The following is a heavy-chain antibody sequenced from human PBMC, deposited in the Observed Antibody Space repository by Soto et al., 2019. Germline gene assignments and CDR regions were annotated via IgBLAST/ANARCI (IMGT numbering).Heavy chain of an antibody. D-gene: IGHD6-19*01. CDR1: GGSVSSGSYY. J-gene: IGHJ4*02. Sequence: QVQLQESGPGLVKPSETLSLTCTVSGGSVSSGSYYWSWIRQPPGKGLEWIGYIYYSGSTNYNPSLKRRVTISVDTSTNQFSLKLSSVTAADTAVYYCAREQWLVGGVDYWGQGTLVTVSS. CDR3: AREQWLVGGVDY. CDR2: IYYSGST. V-gene: IGHV4-61*01.